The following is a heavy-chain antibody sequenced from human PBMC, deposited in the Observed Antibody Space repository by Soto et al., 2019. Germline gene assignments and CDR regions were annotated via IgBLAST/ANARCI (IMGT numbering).Heavy chain of an antibody. CDR3: ARDVHAFDI. J-gene: IGHJ3*02. Sequence: EGSLRLSCAASGFTFSGYGMHWVRQAPGKGLERVAVIWYDGSKKYYTDSLRGRFTISRDNSKNTLYLQINSLRTDDTAVYYCARDVHAFDIWGQGTMVTVSS. CDR1: GFTFSGYG. CDR2: IWYDGSKK. V-gene: IGHV3-33*01.